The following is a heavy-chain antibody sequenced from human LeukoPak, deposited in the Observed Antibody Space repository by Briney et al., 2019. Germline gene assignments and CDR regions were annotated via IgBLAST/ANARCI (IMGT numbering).Heavy chain of an antibody. J-gene: IGHJ4*02. CDR1: GYTFTSYY. CDR2: INPTGGST. D-gene: IGHD6-13*01. CDR3: AGLAAAVNFDY. Sequence: ASVKVSCKASGYTFTSYYMHWVRQAPGQGLEWMGIINPTGGSTSYAQKFQGRVTMTRDKSTSTVYMELSSLRSEDTAVYYCAGLAAAVNFDYWGQGTLVTVSS. V-gene: IGHV1-46*01.